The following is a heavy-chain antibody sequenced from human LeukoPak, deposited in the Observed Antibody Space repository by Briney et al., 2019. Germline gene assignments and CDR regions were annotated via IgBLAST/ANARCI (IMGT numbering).Heavy chain of an antibody. J-gene: IGHJ4*02. CDR1: GGSISSGSYY. V-gene: IGHV4-61*02. CDR2: TYTSGST. D-gene: IGHD4-17*01. Sequence: PSQTLSLTCTVSGGSISSGSYYWSWIRQPAGKGLEWIGRTYTSGSTNYNPSLKSRVTISVDTSKNQFSLKLSSVTAADTAVYYCASETLDYGDSAFGYWGQGTLVTVSS. CDR3: ASETLDYGDSAFGY.